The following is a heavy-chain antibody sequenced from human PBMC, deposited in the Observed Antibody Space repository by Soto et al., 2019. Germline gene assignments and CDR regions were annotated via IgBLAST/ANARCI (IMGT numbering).Heavy chain of an antibody. Sequence: PSETLSLTCAVYGGSFSGYYWSWIRQPPGKGLEWIGEINHSGSTNYNPSLKSRVTISVDTSKNQFSLKLSSVTAADTAVYYCARLTTTHYDSWGQGTLVTVSS. CDR3: ARLTTTHYDS. D-gene: IGHD3-3*01. V-gene: IGHV4-34*01. CDR2: INHSGST. J-gene: IGHJ4*02. CDR1: GGSFSGYY.